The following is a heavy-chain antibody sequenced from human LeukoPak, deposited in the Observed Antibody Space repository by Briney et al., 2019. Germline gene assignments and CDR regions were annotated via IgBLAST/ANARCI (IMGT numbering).Heavy chain of an antibody. J-gene: IGHJ4*02. V-gene: IGHV4-61*10. Sequence: PSQTLSLTCTVSGGSISSGSYYWSWIRQPAGNGLEWIGFIYYTGSTNYNPSLKSRVSISIATSKTQFSLSLSSVTAADTAVYYCARHSGDYPFAYWGQGTLVTVSS. CDR3: ARHSGDYPFAY. CDR1: GGSISSGSYY. CDR2: IYYTGST. D-gene: IGHD4-17*01.